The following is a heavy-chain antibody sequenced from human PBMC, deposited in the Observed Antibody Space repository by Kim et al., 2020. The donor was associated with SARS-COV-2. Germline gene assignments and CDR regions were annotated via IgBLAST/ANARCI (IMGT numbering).Heavy chain of an antibody. V-gene: IGHV4-4*06. D-gene: IGHD4-4*01. Sequence: LKSRVTMSVDTSKNQFSLKLSSVTAADTAVYYCARDRGGYSNYYYYGMDVWGQGTTVTVSS. J-gene: IGHJ6*02. CDR3: ARDRGGYSNYYYYGMDV.